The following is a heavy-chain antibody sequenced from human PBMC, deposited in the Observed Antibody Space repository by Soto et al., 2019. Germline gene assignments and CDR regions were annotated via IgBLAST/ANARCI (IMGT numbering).Heavy chain of an antibody. CDR1: GGSISSYY. CDR3: AREHTMVRGVYYYYGMDV. V-gene: IGHV4-4*07. D-gene: IGHD3-10*01. Sequence: SETLSLTCTVSGGSISSYYWSWIRQPAGKGLEWIGRIYTSGSTNYNPSLKSRVTVSVDTSKNQFSLKLSSVTAADTAVYYCAREHTMVRGVYYYYGMDVWGQGTTVTVSS. J-gene: IGHJ6*02. CDR2: IYTSGST.